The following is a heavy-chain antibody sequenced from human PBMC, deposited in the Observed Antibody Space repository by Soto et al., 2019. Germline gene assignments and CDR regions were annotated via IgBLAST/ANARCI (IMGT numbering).Heavy chain of an antibody. CDR3: ARRYGYYFDY. Sequence: SETLSLTCTVSGGSISTYYWSWVRQPPGKGLEWIGYIYYSGSTNYNPSLKSRVTISVDTSKNQLSLKLSSVTAADTAVYYCARRYGYYFDYWGQGTLVTVSS. CDR2: IYYSGST. V-gene: IGHV4-59*08. CDR1: GGSISTYY. J-gene: IGHJ4*02. D-gene: IGHD4-17*01.